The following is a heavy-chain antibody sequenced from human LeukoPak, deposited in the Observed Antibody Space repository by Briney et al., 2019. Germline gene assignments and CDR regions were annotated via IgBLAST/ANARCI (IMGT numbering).Heavy chain of an antibody. J-gene: IGHJ1*01. CDR3: ASFYYDSSGYKYFQH. D-gene: IGHD3-22*01. CDR2: INPNSGGT. V-gene: IGHV1-2*06. Sequence: GASVKVSCKASGYTFTGYYMHWVRQAPGHGLEWMGRINPNSGGTNYAQKFQGRVTMTRDTSISTAYMELSRLRSDDTAVYYCASFYYDSSGYKYFQHWGQGTLVTVSS. CDR1: GYTFTGYY.